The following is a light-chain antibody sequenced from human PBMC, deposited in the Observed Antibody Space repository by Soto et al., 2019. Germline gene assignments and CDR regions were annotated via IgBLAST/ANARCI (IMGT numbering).Light chain of an antibody. V-gene: IGKV3-11*01. CDR1: QSVSSY. CDR2: DAS. Sequence: EIVLTQSPATLSLSPGERATLSCRASQSVSSYLAWHQQKPGQAPRLLIYDASNRATGIPARFSGSGSGTDFTLTISSLEPEDFEVYFCQQRSNWPPTFGPGTKVDIK. CDR3: QQRSNWPPT. J-gene: IGKJ3*01.